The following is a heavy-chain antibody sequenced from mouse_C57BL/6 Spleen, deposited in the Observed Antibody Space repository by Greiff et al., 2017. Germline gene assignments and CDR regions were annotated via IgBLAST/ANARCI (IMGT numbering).Heavy chain of an antibody. CDR2: LLPGRGST. J-gene: IGHJ4*01. V-gene: IGHV1-9*01. D-gene: IGHD3-1*01. CDR3: ARYQRGLSMNY. Sequence: VKLQESGAELMKPGASVKLSCQATCYTFTVSWIEFVNQRPGPGLSLILDLLPGRGSTNYNEKFKGKATFTADTSSNTAYMQLSSLTTEDAAIYYCARYQRGLSMNYWGQGTSVTVAS. CDR1: CYTFTVSW.